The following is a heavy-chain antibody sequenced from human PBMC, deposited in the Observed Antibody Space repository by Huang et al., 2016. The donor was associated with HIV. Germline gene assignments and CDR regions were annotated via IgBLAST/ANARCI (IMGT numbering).Heavy chain of an antibody. CDR2: VTSSSGSI. V-gene: IGHV3-48*01. CDR1: GFTFSTYN. D-gene: IGHD3-10*01. Sequence: EVQLMESGGGLVQPGGSLRLSCAASGFTFSTYNMNWVRQAPGKGLDWVSYVTSSSGSIYYADSVKGRFTISRDNAKNSLYLQMNSLRAEDTAVYYCARFGSYYYGSGSYLDAFDIWGQGTMVTVSS. J-gene: IGHJ3*02. CDR3: ARFGSYYYGSGSYLDAFDI.